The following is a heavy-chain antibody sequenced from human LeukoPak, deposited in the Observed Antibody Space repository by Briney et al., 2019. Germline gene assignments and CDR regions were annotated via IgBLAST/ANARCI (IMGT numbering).Heavy chain of an antibody. J-gene: IGHJ4*02. D-gene: IGHD3-3*01. CDR3: ARSRRDGFSHSIYY. Sequence: GGSLRLSCAASGFTFSSYSMSWVRQAPGKGLEWVSYISSSSSTIYYADSVKGRFTISRDNAKNSLYLQMNSLRAEDTAVYYCARSRRDGFSHSIYYWGQGTLVTVSS. CDR2: ISSSSSTI. CDR1: GFTFSSYS. V-gene: IGHV3-48*01.